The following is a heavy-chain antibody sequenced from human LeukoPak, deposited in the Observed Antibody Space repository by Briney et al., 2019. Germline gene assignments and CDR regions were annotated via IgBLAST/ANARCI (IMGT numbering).Heavy chain of an antibody. CDR1: GGTFSSYA. CDR3: ARSMGYCSGGSCYGINWFDP. J-gene: IGHJ5*02. V-gene: IGHV1-69*05. Sequence: SVKVSCKASGGTFSSYAISWVRQAPGQGLEWMGGTIPIFGTANYAQKFQGRVTITTDESTSTAYMELSSLRSEDTAVYYCARSMGYCSGGSCYGINWFDPWGQGTLVTVSS. CDR2: TIPIFGTA. D-gene: IGHD2-15*01.